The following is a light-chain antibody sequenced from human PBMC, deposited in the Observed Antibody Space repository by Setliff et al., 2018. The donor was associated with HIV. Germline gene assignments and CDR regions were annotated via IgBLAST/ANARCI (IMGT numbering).Light chain of an antibody. J-gene: IGLJ1*01. CDR3: SSHRSSSYV. CDR1: SSDVGRYNR. Sequence: ALTQPPSVSGSPGQSVTISCTGTSSDVGRYNRVSWYQQPPGTAPKLMIYEVTDRPSGVPDRFAGSKSGSTASLTISGLQAEDEGDYYCSSHRSSSYVFGTGTKVTVL. CDR2: EVT. V-gene: IGLV2-18*02.